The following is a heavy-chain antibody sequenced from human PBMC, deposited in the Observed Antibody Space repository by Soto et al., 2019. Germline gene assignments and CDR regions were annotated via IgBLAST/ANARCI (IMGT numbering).Heavy chain of an antibody. CDR1: GGTFSSYA. V-gene: IGHV1-69*13. CDR3: ARGSSLRNIVLMVYAPPPLYYYYGMDV. CDR2: IIPIFGTA. D-gene: IGHD2-8*01. Sequence: SVKVSCKASGGTFSSYAISWVRQAPGQGLEWMGGIIPIFGTANYAQKFQGRVTITADESTSTAYVELSSLRSEDTAVYYCARGSSLRNIVLMVYAPPPLYYYYGMDVWGQGTTVTVSS. J-gene: IGHJ6*02.